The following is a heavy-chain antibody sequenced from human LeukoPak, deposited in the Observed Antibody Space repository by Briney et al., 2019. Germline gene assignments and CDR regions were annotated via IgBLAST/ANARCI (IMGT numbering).Heavy chain of an antibody. D-gene: IGHD3-9*01. CDR2: ISSSSSTI. CDR3: ARGVSYYDILTGPDY. J-gene: IGHJ4*02. Sequence: PGGSLRLSCAASGFTFSSDSRNWVRQAPGKGREWGSYISSSSSTIYYADSVKGRFTISRDNAKNSLYLQMNSLRAEDTAVYYCARGVSYYDILTGPDYWGQGTLVTVSS. V-gene: IGHV3-48*04. CDR1: GFTFSSDS.